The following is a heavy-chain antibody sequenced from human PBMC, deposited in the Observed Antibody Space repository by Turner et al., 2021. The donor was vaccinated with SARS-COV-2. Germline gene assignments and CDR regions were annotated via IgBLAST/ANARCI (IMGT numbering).Heavy chain of an antibody. D-gene: IGHD6-13*01. J-gene: IGHJ4*02. V-gene: IGHV3-66*01. CDR1: GFTVSSNF. CDR2: IYSGGTT. Sequence: EVQLVESGGGLVQPGGSLSPSCAASGFTVSSNFLSWVRQATGKGLEWVSIIYSGGTTYYADSVKGRFTISRDNSKNTLYLQMNSLSAEDTAVYYCARGDSSSWLTYWGQGTLVTVSS. CDR3: ARGDSSSWLTY.